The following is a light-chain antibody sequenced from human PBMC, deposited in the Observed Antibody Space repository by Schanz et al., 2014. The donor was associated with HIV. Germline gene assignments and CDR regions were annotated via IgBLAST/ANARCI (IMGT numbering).Light chain of an antibody. CDR2: KTN. Sequence: QSVLTQPPSASGTPGQRVTISCSGSSSNIRINTVNWYQQFPGTAPKLLIYKTNQRPSGVPDRFSGSKSGTSGSLAITGLQAEDEADYYCQSYDNGLRGSVFGGGTKLTVL. J-gene: IGLJ3*02. CDR3: QSYDNGLRGSV. V-gene: IGLV1-44*01. CDR1: SSNIRINT.